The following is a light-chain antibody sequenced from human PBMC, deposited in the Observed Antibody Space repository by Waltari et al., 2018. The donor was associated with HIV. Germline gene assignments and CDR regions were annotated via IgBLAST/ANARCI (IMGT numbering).Light chain of an antibody. Sequence: VLTQSPSASASLGASVKLTCTLSNGHASYAIAWHQQQPEKGPRLLVKLNSDGSHFKGDGIPDRFSGSSSGAERYLTISSLQSEDEADYYCQTWGPGFQVFGGGTKLTVL. J-gene: IGLJ3*02. CDR2: LNSDGSH. V-gene: IGLV4-69*01. CDR3: QTWGPGFQV. CDR1: NGHASYA.